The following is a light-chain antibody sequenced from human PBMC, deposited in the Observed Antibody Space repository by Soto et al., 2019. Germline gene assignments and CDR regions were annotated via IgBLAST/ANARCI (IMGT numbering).Light chain of an antibody. CDR1: SSNIEGNT. Sequence: QSVLAQPPSASGTPGQRVTISCSGGSSNIEGNTVNWYQQLPGRAPKLLISRNDQRPSGVPDRFSGSKSGTSASLAISGLQSEDEAEYFCATWDESLSGGYVFGTGTKVTVL. V-gene: IGLV1-44*01. CDR2: RND. J-gene: IGLJ1*01. CDR3: ATWDESLSGGYV.